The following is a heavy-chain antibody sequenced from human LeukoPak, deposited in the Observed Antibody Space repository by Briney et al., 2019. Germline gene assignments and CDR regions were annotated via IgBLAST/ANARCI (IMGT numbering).Heavy chain of an antibody. V-gene: IGHV3-33*01. D-gene: IGHD3-10*01. CDR1: GFIFNTHG. J-gene: IGHJ6*02. Sequence: PGGSLRLSCAASGFIFNTHGMHWVRQAPGKGLEWVAVIWYDGSNKYYADSVKGRFAVSRDNPKNTVYLQMNTLRAEDTAIYYCTRAAHGSGRVDYALDVWGQGAAVTVSS. CDR3: TRAAHGSGRVDYALDV. CDR2: IWYDGSNK.